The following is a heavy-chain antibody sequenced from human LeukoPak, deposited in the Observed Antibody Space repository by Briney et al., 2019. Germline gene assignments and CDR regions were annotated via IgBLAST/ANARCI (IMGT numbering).Heavy chain of an antibody. J-gene: IGHJ4*02. D-gene: IGHD3-10*01. V-gene: IGHV3-23*01. CDR1: GITLSNYG. CDR3: AKRGVVIRVFLVGFHKEAYYFDS. Sequence: GGSLRLSCAVSGITLSNYGMSWVRQAPGKGLEWVAGLSGSGGGTNYADSVQGWFTISRDNPKNTLYLQMNSLRAEDTAVYFCAKRGVVIRVFLVGFHKEAYYFDSWGQGALVTVSS. CDR2: LSGSGGGT.